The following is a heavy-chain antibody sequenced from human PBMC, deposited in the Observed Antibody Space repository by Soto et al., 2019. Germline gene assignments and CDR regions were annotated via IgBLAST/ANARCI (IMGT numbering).Heavy chain of an antibody. CDR2: ISYDEDNI. Sequence: QVQPVESGGGVVQPGQSLRLACVGSGFTFSNYGMHWVRQAPGEGLEWVAVISYDEDNIYYADSVKGRFTISRDNSKDTLYLQMNSLRPEDTAVYFCAKSGTTVTTFWYFDLWGRGTLVTVSS. D-gene: IGHD4-17*01. J-gene: IGHJ2*01. V-gene: IGHV3-30*18. CDR3: AKSGTTVTTFWYFDL. CDR1: GFTFSNYG.